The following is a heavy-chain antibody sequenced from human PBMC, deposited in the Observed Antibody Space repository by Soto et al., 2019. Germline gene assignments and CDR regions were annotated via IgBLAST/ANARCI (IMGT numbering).Heavy chain of an antibody. CDR2: INHSGST. CDR3: ARGGVLWFGELSRNWFDP. Sequence: KASETLSLTCAVYGGSFSGYYWSWIRQPPGKGLEWIGEINHSGSTNYNPSLKSRVTISVDTSKNQFSLKLSSVTAADTAVHYCARGGVLWFGELSRNWFDPWGQGTLVTVSS. V-gene: IGHV4-34*01. D-gene: IGHD3-10*01. CDR1: GGSFSGYY. J-gene: IGHJ5*02.